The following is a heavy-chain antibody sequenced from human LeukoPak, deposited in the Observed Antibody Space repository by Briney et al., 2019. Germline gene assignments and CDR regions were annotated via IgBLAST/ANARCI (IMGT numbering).Heavy chain of an antibody. CDR3: ARDSQYAMDV. J-gene: IGHJ6*02. V-gene: IGHV3-30-3*01. Sequence: PGGSLILSCAVSGFSVNWNYITISWVRQAPGKGLEWVAIISSDGNTKYYADSVKGRFTISRGNSRNTLYLQMNSLRAEDTAVYSCARDSQYAMDVWGQGTTVTVSS. CDR2: ISSDGNTK. CDR1: GFSVNWNYIT.